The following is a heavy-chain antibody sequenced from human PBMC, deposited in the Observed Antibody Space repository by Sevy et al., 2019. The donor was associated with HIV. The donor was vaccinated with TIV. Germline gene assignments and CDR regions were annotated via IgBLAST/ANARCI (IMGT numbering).Heavy chain of an antibody. CDR3: AMRGRWLQFQDFQGGPHYLDS. CDR1: GGTFSSSA. J-gene: IGHJ4*02. D-gene: IGHD3-16*01. V-gene: IGHV1-69*13. CDR2: IIPNFGTA. Sequence: ASVKVSCKATGGTFSSSAIHWVRQAPGQGLEWVGRIIPNFGTANYAQRFQGRVTITADESTSTAYMDFSSLRAEDTAVYYCAMRGRWLQFQDFQGGPHYLDSWAQGTLVTVSS.